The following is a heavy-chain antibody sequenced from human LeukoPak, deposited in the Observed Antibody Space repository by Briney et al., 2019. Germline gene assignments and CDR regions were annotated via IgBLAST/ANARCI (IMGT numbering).Heavy chain of an antibody. CDR3: VRDLDWGAFDV. V-gene: IGHV3-23*01. D-gene: IGHD3/OR15-3a*01. CDR1: GLTFSNSG. J-gene: IGHJ3*01. Sequence: PGGSLRLSCATSGLTFSNSGMSWVRQAPGKGLEWVSSIGGSNTNTYYADSVMGRFTISRDNRKSTVSLQMNSLRAEDTALYYCVRDLDWGAFDVWGQGRMVTVSS. CDR2: IGGSNTNT.